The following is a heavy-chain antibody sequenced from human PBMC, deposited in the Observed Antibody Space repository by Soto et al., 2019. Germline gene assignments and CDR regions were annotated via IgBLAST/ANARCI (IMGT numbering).Heavy chain of an antibody. J-gene: IGHJ5*01. CDR3: ARRTGFSSGSWFDS. V-gene: IGHV4-31*03. CDR1: GGSISSGGYY. CDR2: IFYTGST. Sequence: QVQLQESGPGLVKPSQTLSLTCTVSGGSISSGGYYWSWIRQFPGKGLEWIGYIFYTGSTYYTPSLKSRLTMSVDMSTNQFSLKLSSVTAADTAFYYCARRTGFSSGSWFDSWGQGTLVTVSS. D-gene: IGHD6-19*01.